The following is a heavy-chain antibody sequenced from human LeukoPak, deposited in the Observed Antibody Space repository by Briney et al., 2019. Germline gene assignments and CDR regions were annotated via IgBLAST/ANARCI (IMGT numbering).Heavy chain of an antibody. CDR2: ISGSGGST. V-gene: IGHV3-23*01. J-gene: IGHJ6*03. CDR3: AKGRYCSSTSCYPPPLYYYYMDV. Sequence: GGSLRLSCAASGFTFSSYAMSWVRQAPGKGLEWVSAISGSGGSTYYADSVKGRFTISRDNSKNTLYLQMNSLRAEDTAVYYCAKGRYCSSTSCYPPPLYYYYMDVWGKGTTVTVSS. D-gene: IGHD2-2*01. CDR1: GFTFSSYA.